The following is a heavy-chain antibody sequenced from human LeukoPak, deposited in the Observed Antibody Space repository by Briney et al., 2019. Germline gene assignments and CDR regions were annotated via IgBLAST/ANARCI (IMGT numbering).Heavy chain of an antibody. J-gene: IGHJ4*02. CDR1: GFTFSSYW. CDR3: ARDRGSYWGGGFDY. CDR2: IKQDGSEK. V-gene: IGHV3-7*01. Sequence: GGSLRLSCAASGFTFSSYWMSWVRQAPGKGLEWVANIKQDGSEKYYVDSVKGRFTISRDNAKNSLYLQMNSLRAEDTAVYYCARDRGSYWGGGFDYWGQGTLVTVSS. D-gene: IGHD1-26*01.